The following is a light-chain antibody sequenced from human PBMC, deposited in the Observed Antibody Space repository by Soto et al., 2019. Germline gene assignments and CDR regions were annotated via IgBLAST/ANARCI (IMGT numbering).Light chain of an antibody. CDR1: SRDVGSYNL. J-gene: IGLJ3*02. Sequence: QSVLTQPASVSGSPGQSITISCTGTSRDVGSYNLVSWYQQHPGKAPKLMIYEGSKRPSGVSNRFSSSKSGNTASLTISGLQAEDEADYYCCSYAGSTTWVFGGGTKLTVL. V-gene: IGLV2-23*01. CDR3: CSYAGSTTWV. CDR2: EGS.